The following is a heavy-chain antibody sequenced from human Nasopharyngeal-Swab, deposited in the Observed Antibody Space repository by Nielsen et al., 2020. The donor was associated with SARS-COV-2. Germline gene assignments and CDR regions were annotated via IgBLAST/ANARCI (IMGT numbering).Heavy chain of an antibody. CDR3: AREGHYGASISLHDH. J-gene: IGHJ4*02. D-gene: IGHD4/OR15-4a*01. CDR1: GGSISSSSYY. V-gene: IGHV4-39*02. Sequence: GSLRLSCTVSGGSISSSSYYWGWIRQPPGKGLEWIGSIYYSGSTYYNPSLKSRVTISVDTSKNQFSLKLSSVTAADTAVYYCAREGHYGASISLHDHWGQGTLVTVSS. CDR2: IYYSGST.